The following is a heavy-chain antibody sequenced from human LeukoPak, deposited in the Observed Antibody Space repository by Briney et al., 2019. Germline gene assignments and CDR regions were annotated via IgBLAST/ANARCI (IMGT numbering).Heavy chain of an antibody. CDR2: ISGSGGST. J-gene: IGHJ3*02. V-gene: IGHV3-23*01. CDR3: AKTSWDYDFWSGYQDAFDI. Sequence: GGSLRLSCAASGFTFRSNAMSWVRQAPGKGLGWVSAISGSGGSTYYADSVKDRFTCSRDNSKNTLYLQMNSLRAEDTAVYYCAKTSWDYDFWSGYQDAFDIWGQGTMVTVSS. D-gene: IGHD3-3*01. CDR1: GFTFRSNA.